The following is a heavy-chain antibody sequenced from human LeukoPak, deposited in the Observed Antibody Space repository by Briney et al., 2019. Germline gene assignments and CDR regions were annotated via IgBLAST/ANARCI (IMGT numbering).Heavy chain of an antibody. Sequence: GGSLRLSCAASGFTFSSYSMNWVRQAPGKGLEWVSSISSSSSYIYYADSVKGRFTISRDNSKNTLYLQMNSLRAEDTAVYYCARAPLLSYGPWKYFDYWGQGTLVTVSS. CDR3: ARAPLLSYGPWKYFDY. CDR2: ISSSSSYI. CDR1: GFTFSSYS. J-gene: IGHJ4*02. D-gene: IGHD1-1*01. V-gene: IGHV3-21*01.